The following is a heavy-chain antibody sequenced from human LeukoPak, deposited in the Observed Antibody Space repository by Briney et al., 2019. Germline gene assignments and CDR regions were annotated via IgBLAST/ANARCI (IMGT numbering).Heavy chain of an antibody. CDR3: ARYSISFAWLDP. CDR1: GFTFSTYW. J-gene: IGHJ5*02. CDR2: INQDGSDK. V-gene: IGHV3-7*01. D-gene: IGHD6-6*01. Sequence: GGSLRLSCAASGFTFSTYWMTWIRQAPGKGLEWVATINQDGSDKYYVDSVKGRFTISRDNAENSLCLQMNSLRAEDTAVYYCARYSISFAWLDPWGQGTLVTVSS.